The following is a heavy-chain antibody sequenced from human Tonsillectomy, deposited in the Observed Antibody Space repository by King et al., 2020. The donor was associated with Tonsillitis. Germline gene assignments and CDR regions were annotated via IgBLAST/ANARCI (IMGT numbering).Heavy chain of an antibody. Sequence: VQLVESGGGVVQPGRSLRLSCAASGFTFSNYGMHWVRQAPGKGLEWVALIAYDASYENYADSVKGRFAISRDNSKNTLYLEMNSLRVEDTAVYYCAKDGIGVSDWYFVLWGRGTLVTVSS. V-gene: IGHV3-30*18. CDR3: AKDGIGVSDWYFVL. CDR1: GFTFSNYG. J-gene: IGHJ2*01. CDR2: IAYDASYE. D-gene: IGHD1-14*01.